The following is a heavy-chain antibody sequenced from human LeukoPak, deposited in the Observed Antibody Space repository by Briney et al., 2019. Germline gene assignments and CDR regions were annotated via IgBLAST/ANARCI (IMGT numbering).Heavy chain of an antibody. CDR3: AKDRKPYSSSCPFDY. D-gene: IGHD6-13*01. CDR2: ISYDGSNK. V-gene: IGHV3-30*18. CDR1: GCTFSSYG. J-gene: IGHJ4*02. Sequence: PGRSLRLSCAASGCTFSSYGMHWVRQAPGKGLEWVAVISYDGSNKYYADSVKGRFTISRDNSKNTLYLQMNSLRAEDTAVYYCAKDRKPYSSSCPFDYWGQGTLVTVSS.